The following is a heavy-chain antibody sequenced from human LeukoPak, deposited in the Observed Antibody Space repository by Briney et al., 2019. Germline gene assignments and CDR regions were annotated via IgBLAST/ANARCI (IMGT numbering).Heavy chain of an antibody. CDR2: IYYSGST. V-gene: IGHV4-39*07. Sequence: SETLSLTCTVSGGSISSSSYYWGWIRQPPGKGLEWIGSIYYSGSTNYNPSLKSRVTMSVDTSKNQFSLKLSSVTAADTAVYYCARWELQKNYYYYGMDVWGQGTTVTVSS. CDR1: GGSISSSSYY. D-gene: IGHD1-26*01. J-gene: IGHJ6*02. CDR3: ARWELQKNYYYYGMDV.